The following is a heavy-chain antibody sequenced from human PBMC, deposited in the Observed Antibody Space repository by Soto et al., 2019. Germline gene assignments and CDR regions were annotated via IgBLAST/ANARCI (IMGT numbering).Heavy chain of an antibody. CDR2: IYWDDDK. Sequence: SGPTLVNPTQTLTLTCTFSGFSLSTSGVGVGWIRQPPGKALEWLALIYWDDDKRYSPSLKSRLTITKDTSKNQVVLTMTNMDPDDTAIYYCARGGHVVVVTAALDYWGQGTLVTVSS. J-gene: IGHJ4*02. V-gene: IGHV2-5*02. CDR1: GFSLSTSGVG. CDR3: ARGGHVVVVTAALDY. D-gene: IGHD2-21*02.